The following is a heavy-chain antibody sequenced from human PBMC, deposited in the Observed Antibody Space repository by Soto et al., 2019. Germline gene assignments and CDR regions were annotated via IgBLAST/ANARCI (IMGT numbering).Heavy chain of an antibody. V-gene: IGHV5-51*01. CDR2: IYVGDSDT. CDR1: GVNSW. CDR3: ARHTQYYGMDV. D-gene: IGHD4-4*01. Sequence: PGESLKISCSGSGVNSWIAWVRQMPGKGLEYVGIIYVGDSDTRYSPSFQGQVTISVDKSISTAFLQWSSPKASDTAVYYCARHTQYYGMDVWGQGTAVTVSS. J-gene: IGHJ6*02.